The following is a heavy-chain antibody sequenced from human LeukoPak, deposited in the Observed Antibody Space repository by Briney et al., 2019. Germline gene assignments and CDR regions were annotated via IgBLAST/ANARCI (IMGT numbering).Heavy chain of an antibody. J-gene: IGHJ4*02. CDR3: ARGLSRWELPSYFDY. Sequence: GASVKVSCKASGYILSSYNMHWVRQAPGQGLEWLGIINPNSGGTNYAQKFQGRVTMTRDTSISTAYMELSRLRSDDTAVYYCARGLSRWELPSYFDYWGQGTLVTVSS. V-gene: IGHV1-2*02. D-gene: IGHD1-26*01. CDR2: INPNSGGT. CDR1: GYILSSYN.